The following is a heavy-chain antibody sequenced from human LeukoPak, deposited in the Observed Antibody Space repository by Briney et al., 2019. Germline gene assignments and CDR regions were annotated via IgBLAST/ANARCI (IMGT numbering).Heavy chain of an antibody. CDR1: TESFSSYY. J-gene: IGHJ5*02. CDR2: VNHSGSS. CDR3: ARHEYSGYDNWFDP. D-gene: IGHD5-12*01. V-gene: IGHV4-34*01. Sequence: SETLSLTCTVYTESFSSYYWGWVRQPPGKGLEYIGEVNHSGSSHYNPSLKSRVTISVDTSKNQFSLRLSSVTAADTAVYYCARHEYSGYDNWFDPWGQGTLVTVSS.